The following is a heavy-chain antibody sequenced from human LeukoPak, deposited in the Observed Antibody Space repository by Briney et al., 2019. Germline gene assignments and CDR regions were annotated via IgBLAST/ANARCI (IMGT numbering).Heavy chain of an antibody. CDR2: IYYSGST. V-gene: IGHV4-61*01. CDR1: GGSISSSYY. CDR3: ARGLNDGMDV. Sequence: SGTLSLTCAVSGGSISSSYYWSWIRQPPGKGLEWIGYIYYSGSTNYNPSLKSRVTISVDTSKNQFSLKLSSVTAADTAVYYCARGLNDGMDVWGQGTTVTVSS. J-gene: IGHJ6*02.